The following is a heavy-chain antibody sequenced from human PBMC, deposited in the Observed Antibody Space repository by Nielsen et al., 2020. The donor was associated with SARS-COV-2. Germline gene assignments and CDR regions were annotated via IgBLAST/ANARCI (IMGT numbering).Heavy chain of an antibody. J-gene: IGHJ4*02. CDR1: GFTFSGFG. CDR2: VSYDGSKE. CDR3: AKPTSPYDSNGYRDY. D-gene: IGHD3-22*01. Sequence: GESLKISCAASGFTFSGFGMHWVRQAPGKGLEWVAVVSYDGSKEYYADSVKGRFTISRDNSKNTLYLQMTSLRTEDTAVYYCAKPTSPYDSNGYRDYWGQGTLVTVSS. V-gene: IGHV3-30*18.